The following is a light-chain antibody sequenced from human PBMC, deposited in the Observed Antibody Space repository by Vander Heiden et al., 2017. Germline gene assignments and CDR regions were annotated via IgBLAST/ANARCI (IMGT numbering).Light chain of an antibody. CDR1: NSGSKS. Sequence: SYVLTQPPSVSVAPGQTASMTRGGNNSGSKSVHWYQQKPGQAPVVVVYDDSDRPSGIPERLSGSNSGNTATLTLSWVEAGDEADYYCQVWDSSTDHWVFGGGTKLTVL. CDR2: DDS. CDR3: QVWDSSTDHWV. V-gene: IGLV3-21*02. J-gene: IGLJ3*02.